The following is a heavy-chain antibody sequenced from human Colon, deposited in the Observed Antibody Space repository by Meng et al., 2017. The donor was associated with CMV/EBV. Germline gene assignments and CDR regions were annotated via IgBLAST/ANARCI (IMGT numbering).Heavy chain of an antibody. CDR3: VRASLPSWKHKDYYYYYGMDV. V-gene: IGHV3-30-3*01. Sequence: LSLTCAVYVDSFKKYYWTWIRQPPGKGLEWVAVISYDGSNKYYADSVKGRFTISRDNSKNTLYLQMNSLRAEDTAVYNCVRASLPSWKHKDYYYYYGMDVWGQGTTVTVSS. J-gene: IGHJ6*02. CDR1: VDSFKKYY. CDR2: ISYDGSNK. D-gene: IGHD5-18*01.